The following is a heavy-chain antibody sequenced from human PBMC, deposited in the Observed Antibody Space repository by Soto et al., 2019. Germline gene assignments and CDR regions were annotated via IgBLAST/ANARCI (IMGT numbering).Heavy chain of an antibody. CDR1: GFTFSSYG. Sequence: GGSLRLSCAASGFTFSSYGMHWVRQAPGKGLEWVAVIWYDGSNKYYADSVKGRFTISRDNSKNTLYLQMNSLRAEDTAVYYCARMGYSGYDYYYYYGMDVWGQGTTVTVSS. CDR2: IWYDGSNK. CDR3: ARMGYSGYDYYYYYGMDV. J-gene: IGHJ6*02. D-gene: IGHD5-12*01. V-gene: IGHV3-33*01.